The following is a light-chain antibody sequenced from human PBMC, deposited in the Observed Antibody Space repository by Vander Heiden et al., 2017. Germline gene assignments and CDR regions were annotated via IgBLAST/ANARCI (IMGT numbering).Light chain of an antibody. CDR3: QKYNNVPLT. J-gene: IGKJ4*01. CDR1: QGISNY. CDR2: AAS. Sequence: DIQMTQFPSSLSASVGDRVTITCRASQGISNYLAWYQQKPGKVPKLLIYAASTLQSGVPSRFSGSGSGTDFTLTISSLQAEDFATYYCQKYNNVPLTFGGGTKVEVK. V-gene: IGKV1-27*01.